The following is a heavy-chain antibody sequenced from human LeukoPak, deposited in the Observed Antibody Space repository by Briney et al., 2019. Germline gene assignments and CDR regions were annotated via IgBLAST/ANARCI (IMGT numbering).Heavy chain of an antibody. CDR2: IYYSGST. V-gene: IGHV4-59*01. CDR3: ARGSDDYYYYYYMDV. J-gene: IGHJ6*03. Sequence: PSETLSLTCTVSGGSISSYYWSWIRQPPAKGLEWIGYIYYSGSTNYNPSLKSRVTISVDTSKNQFSLKLASVTAADTAVYYCARGSDDYYYYYYMDVWGKGTTVTVSS. CDR1: GGSISSYY.